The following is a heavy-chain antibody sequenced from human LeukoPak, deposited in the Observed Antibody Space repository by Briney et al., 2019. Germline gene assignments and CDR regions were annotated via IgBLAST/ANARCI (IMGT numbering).Heavy chain of an antibody. D-gene: IGHD3-10*01. CDR3: AKDAEGGVRWFGELNY. Sequence: PGRSRRLSSAASGFTFGSYGMQWVRQAPGKGLEWVAVISYDGSNKYYADSVKGRFTIARDNSKNTLYLQMNSLRAKDTGVYYCAKDAEGGVRWFGELNYWGQGTLVTVSS. CDR1: GFTFGSYG. J-gene: IGHJ4*02. CDR2: ISYDGSNK. V-gene: IGHV3-30*18.